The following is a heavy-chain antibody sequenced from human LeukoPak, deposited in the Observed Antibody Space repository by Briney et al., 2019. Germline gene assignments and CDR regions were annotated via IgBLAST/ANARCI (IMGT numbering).Heavy chain of an antibody. CDR1: GFTVSSKY. CDR2: LYSGGST. D-gene: IGHD4/OR15-4a*01. Sequence: GGSLRLSCAASGFTVSSKYMSWVRQAPGKGLEWVSVLYSGGSTHYADSVKGRFTISRDNSKNTLYLQMNSLRAEDTAVYYCARGGARANSAIDRYYYYGMDVWGQETTVTVSS. J-gene: IGHJ6*02. V-gene: IGHV3-53*01. CDR3: ARGGARANSAIDRYYYYGMDV.